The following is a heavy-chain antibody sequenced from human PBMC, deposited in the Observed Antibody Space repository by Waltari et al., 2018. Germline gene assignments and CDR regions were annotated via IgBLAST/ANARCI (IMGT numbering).Heavy chain of an antibody. CDR1: GGSISSSSYY. J-gene: IGHJ4*02. CDR2: IYYSGST. Sequence: QLQLQESGPGLVKPSETLSLTCTVSGGSISSSSYYWGWIRQPPGKGLEWIGSIYYSGSTYYNPSLKSRVTISVDTSKNQFSLKLSSVTAADTAVYYCARAILTGTYDFDYWGQGTLVTVSS. CDR3: ARAILTGTYDFDY. D-gene: IGHD7-27*01. V-gene: IGHV4-39*07.